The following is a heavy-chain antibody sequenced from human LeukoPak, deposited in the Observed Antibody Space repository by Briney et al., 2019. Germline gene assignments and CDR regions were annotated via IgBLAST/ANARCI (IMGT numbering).Heavy chain of an antibody. CDR2: INPDSGGT. V-gene: IGHV1-2*04. CDR3: ARETSDSSTYYHDY. Sequence: ASVKVSCKASGYTFSGWYIHWVRQAPGQGLEWMGRINPDSGGTNYAQKFQGWVTMTRDTSISTAYMELSRLTSDDTAVYYCARETSDSSTYYHDYWGQGTLVTVSS. J-gene: IGHJ4*02. CDR1: GYTFSGWY. D-gene: IGHD3-22*01.